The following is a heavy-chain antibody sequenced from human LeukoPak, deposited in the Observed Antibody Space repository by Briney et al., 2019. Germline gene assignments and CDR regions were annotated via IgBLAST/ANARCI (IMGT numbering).Heavy chain of an antibody. CDR2: ISGSGGST. Sequence: PWGSLRLSCAASGFTFSSNAMRWVRQAPRKGLEWVSAISGSGGSTYYADSVKGRFTISRDNSKNTLYLQMNSLRAEDTAVYYCAKDGPYSSSWYRGYFDYWGQGTLVTVSS. V-gene: IGHV3-23*01. CDR3: AKDGPYSSSWYRGYFDY. D-gene: IGHD6-13*01. J-gene: IGHJ4*02. CDR1: GFTFSSNA.